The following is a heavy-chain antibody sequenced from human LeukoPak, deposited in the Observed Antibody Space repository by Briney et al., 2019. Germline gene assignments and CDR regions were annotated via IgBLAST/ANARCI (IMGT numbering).Heavy chain of an antibody. Sequence: SETLSLTCTVSGGTIRSSDYYWGWIRQPPGQGLEWIGCIYYTGSTYYNPSLRGRVTVSIDTSMNQFSLTVNSVTAADTAIYYCARRTHSSSLTYWGQGALVTVSS. V-gene: IGHV4-39*01. D-gene: IGHD6-13*01. CDR2: IYYTGST. J-gene: IGHJ4*02. CDR3: ARRTHSSSLTY. CDR1: GGTIRSSDYY.